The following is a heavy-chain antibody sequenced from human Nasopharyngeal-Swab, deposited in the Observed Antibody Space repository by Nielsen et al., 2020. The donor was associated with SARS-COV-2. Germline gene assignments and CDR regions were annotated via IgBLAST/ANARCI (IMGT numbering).Heavy chain of an antibody. D-gene: IGHD3-10*01. Sequence: GESLKISCAASGFTFSSYSMNWVRQAPGKGLEWVSSIRNSSSYIYYAESVKGRFTISRDNAKNSLYLQMNSLRAEDTAVYYCARVRGSMDHDAFDIWGQGTMVTVSS. J-gene: IGHJ3*02. CDR3: ARVRGSMDHDAFDI. CDR2: IRNSSSYI. V-gene: IGHV3-21*01. CDR1: GFTFSSYS.